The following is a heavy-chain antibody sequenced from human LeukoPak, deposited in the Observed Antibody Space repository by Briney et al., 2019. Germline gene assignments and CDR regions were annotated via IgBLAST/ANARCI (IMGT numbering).Heavy chain of an antibody. CDR2: TNPNSGGT. J-gene: IGHJ4*02. D-gene: IGHD6-19*01. CDR3: ARDRYSSGWYIAGLFDY. Sequence: ASVKVSCTASGYTFTGYYMHWVRQAPGQGLEWMGWTNPNSGGTNYAQKFQGRVTMTRDTSISTAYMELSRLRSDDTAVYYCARDRYSSGWYIAGLFDYWGQGTLVTVSS. CDR1: GYTFTGYY. V-gene: IGHV1-2*02.